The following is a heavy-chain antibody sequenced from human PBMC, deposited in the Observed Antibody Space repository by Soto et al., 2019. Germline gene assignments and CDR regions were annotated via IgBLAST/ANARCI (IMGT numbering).Heavy chain of an antibody. Sequence: ASVKVSCKASGYTFTSYYMHWVRQAPGQGLEWMGIINPSGGSTSYAQKFQGRVTMTRDTSTSTVYMELSSLRSEDTAVYYCARDQVADYYDSSGYYAYWGQGTLVTVSS. D-gene: IGHD3-22*01. V-gene: IGHV1-46*01. CDR2: INPSGGST. CDR1: GYTFTSYY. J-gene: IGHJ4*02. CDR3: ARDQVADYYDSSGYYAY.